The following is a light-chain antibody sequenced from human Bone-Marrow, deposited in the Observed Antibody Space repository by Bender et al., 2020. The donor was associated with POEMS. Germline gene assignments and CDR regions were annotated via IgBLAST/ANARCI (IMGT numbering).Light chain of an antibody. V-gene: IGLV2-14*01. Sequence: QSALTQPASVSGSPGQSITISCTGTSSDVGGYNYVSWYQQHPGRAPKLIIYDVTNRPSWVSDRFSGSKSGNTASLTISGLQAEEEADYYCHSYATSSTRLFGGGTKVAVL. CDR1: SSDVGGYNY. J-gene: IGLJ2*01. CDR2: DVT. CDR3: HSYATSSTRL.